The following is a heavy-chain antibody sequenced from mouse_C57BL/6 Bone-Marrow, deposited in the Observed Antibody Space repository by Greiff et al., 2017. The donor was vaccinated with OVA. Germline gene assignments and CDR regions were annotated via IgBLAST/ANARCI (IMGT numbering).Heavy chain of an antibody. J-gene: IGHJ4*01. Sequence: VQLQQSGPELVKPGASVKISCKASGYSFTGYYMNWVKQSPEKSLEWIGEINPSTGGTTYNQKFKAKATLTVDKSSSTAYMQLKCLTSEDSSVYYCASAPYDAWDAMAYWGPGTSVTVSS. V-gene: IGHV1-42*01. CDR2: INPSTGGT. D-gene: IGHD2-12*01. CDR1: GYSFTGYY. CDR3: ASAPYDAWDAMAY.